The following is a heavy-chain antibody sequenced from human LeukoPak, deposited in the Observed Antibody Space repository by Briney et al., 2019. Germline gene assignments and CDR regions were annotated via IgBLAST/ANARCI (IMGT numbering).Heavy chain of an antibody. CDR1: GGSISSYY. J-gene: IGHJ4*02. CDR3: ARFTYSGSYYFDY. D-gene: IGHD1-26*01. V-gene: IGHV4-59*01. Sequence: KASETLSLTCTVSGGSISSYYWSWIRQPPGKGLEWIGYIYYSGSTNYNPSLKSRVTISVDTSENQFSLKLSSVTAADTAVYYCARFTYSGSYYFDYWGQGTLVTVSS. CDR2: IYYSGST.